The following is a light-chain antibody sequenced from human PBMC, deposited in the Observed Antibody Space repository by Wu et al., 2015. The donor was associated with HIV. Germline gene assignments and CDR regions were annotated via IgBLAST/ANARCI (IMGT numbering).Light chain of an antibody. CDR1: QSVYNK. V-gene: IGKV3-15*01. J-gene: IGKJ2*01. CDR2: YAS. Sequence: EIVMTQSPATLSVSPGERATLSCRASQSVYNKLAWYQQKPGQAPRLLIYYASTRDTGIPARFSGSGSGTEFALTISSLQSEDSAIYYCQQYKMGSIFGQGTKLEIK. CDR3: QQYKMGSI.